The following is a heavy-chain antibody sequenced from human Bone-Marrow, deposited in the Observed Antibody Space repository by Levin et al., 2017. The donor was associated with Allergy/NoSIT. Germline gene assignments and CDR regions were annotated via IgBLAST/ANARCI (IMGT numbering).Heavy chain of an antibody. Sequence: PGGSLRLSCTASGFIFGSYGMHWVRQVPGEGLEWVAAISHDGTTKHHADSVNGRFSISRDNARNTVNLQMNSLRREDTALYSCAKLDGGGSLGGFDMWGHGTMVIVSS. J-gene: IGHJ3*02. CDR1: GFIFGSYG. CDR3: AKLDGGGSLGGFDM. D-gene: IGHD4-23*01. CDR2: ISHDGTTK. V-gene: IGHV3-30*18.